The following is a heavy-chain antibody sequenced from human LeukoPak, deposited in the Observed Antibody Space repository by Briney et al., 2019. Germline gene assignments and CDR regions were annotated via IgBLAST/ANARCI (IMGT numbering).Heavy chain of an antibody. J-gene: IGHJ4*02. D-gene: IGHD3-10*01. CDR2: IWYDGSNK. Sequence: GGSLRLSCAASGFTFSSYGMHWVRRAPGKGLEWVAVIWYDGSNKYYADSVKGRFTISRDNSKNTLYLQMNSLRAEDTAVYYCACFGELINYWGQGTLVTVSS. V-gene: IGHV3-33*01. CDR1: GFTFSSYG. CDR3: ACFGELINY.